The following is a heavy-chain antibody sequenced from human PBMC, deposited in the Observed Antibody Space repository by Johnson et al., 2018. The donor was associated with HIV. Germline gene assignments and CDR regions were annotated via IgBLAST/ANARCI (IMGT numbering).Heavy chain of an antibody. J-gene: IGHJ3*02. V-gene: IGHV3-30*02. D-gene: IGHD4-17*01. CDR1: GFPFSSYR. Sequence: QVQLVESGRGVLHPLGSLRLSCAASGFPFSSYRMHWFRHAPGKGLEWVAFIRYFVSNKYYADSVTGRFTITRDNAWNSLFLQMNSLRAEDTAVYYCARDVTKDALDIWGQGTMVTVSS. CDR2: IRYFVSNK. CDR3: ARDVTKDALDI.